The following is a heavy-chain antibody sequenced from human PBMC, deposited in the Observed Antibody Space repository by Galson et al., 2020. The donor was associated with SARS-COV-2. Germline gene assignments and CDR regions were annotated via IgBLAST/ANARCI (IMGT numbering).Heavy chain of an antibody. CDR3: ARKEATYDY. D-gene: IGHD5-12*01. J-gene: IGHJ4*02. CDR2: IYFNGRS. V-gene: IGHV4-39*07. Sequence: ASETLSLTCSVSSGYLSSTSYYWGWIRQPPGKGLEWIGSIYFNGRSFYNPSLNSRVTISIDTSKNQFSLTLTSLTAADTAVYYCARKEATYDYWGRGILVTVSS. CDR1: SGYLSSTSYY.